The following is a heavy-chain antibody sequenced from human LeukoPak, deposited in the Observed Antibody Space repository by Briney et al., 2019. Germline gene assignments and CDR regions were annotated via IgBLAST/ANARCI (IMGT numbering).Heavy chain of an antibody. CDR2: ISGSGVST. Sequence: GGSLILSCAASGFTFSSYSMTWVRQAPGKGLEWVSVISGSGVSTYYADSVKGRFTISRDNSKNTVYLQMNSLRAGDTAVYYCARAAMVRGVDYFDYWGQGTLVTVSS. CDR3: ARAAMVRGVDYFDY. J-gene: IGHJ4*02. V-gene: IGHV3-23*01. D-gene: IGHD3-10*01. CDR1: GFTFSSYS.